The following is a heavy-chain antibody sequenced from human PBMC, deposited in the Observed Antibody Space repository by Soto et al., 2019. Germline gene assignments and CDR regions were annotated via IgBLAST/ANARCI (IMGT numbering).Heavy chain of an antibody. V-gene: IGHV1-18*01. CDR2: ISAYNGNT. CDR3: AKADSNYAGRFSYYYMDV. Sequence: GASVKVSCKASGYTFTSYGISWVRQAPGQGLEWMGWISAYNGNTNYAQKLQGRVTMTTDTSTSSAYMELRSLRSDDTAVYYCAKADSNYAGRFSYYYMDVWGTGTMVTVSS. J-gene: IGHJ6*03. CDR1: GYTFTSYG. D-gene: IGHD4-4*01.